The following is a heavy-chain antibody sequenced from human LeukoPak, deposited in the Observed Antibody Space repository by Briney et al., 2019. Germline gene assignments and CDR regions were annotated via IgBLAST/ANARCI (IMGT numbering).Heavy chain of an antibody. D-gene: IGHD3-10*01. Sequence: ASVKVSCKASGYTFTNYPMNWVRQAPGQGLEWMGWIDTSTGSPTYAQGFTGRFVFSLDTSVTTAYLQISGLEAEDTAVYCCARGISIFRGIPPGYWGQGTLVTVSS. J-gene: IGHJ4*02. CDR3: ARGISIFRGIPPGY. CDR2: IDTSTGSP. CDR1: GYTFTNYP. V-gene: IGHV7-4-1*02.